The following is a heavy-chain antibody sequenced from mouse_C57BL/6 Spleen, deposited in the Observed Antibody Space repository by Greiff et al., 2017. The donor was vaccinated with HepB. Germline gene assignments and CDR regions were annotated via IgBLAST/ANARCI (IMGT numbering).Heavy chain of an antibody. V-gene: IGHV5-6*01. J-gene: IGHJ1*03. CDR3: ARQGLLRGVWYFDV. CDR2: ISSGGSYT. Sequence: EVQLVESGGDLVKPGGSLKLSCAASGFTFSSYGMSWVRQTPDKRLEWVATISSGGSYTYYPDSVKGRFTISRDNAKNTLYLQMSSLKSEDTAMYYCARQGLLRGVWYFDVWGTGTTVTVSS. D-gene: IGHD1-1*01. CDR1: GFTFSSYG.